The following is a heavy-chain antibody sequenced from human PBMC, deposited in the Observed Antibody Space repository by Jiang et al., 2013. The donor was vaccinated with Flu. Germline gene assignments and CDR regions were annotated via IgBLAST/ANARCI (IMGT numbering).Heavy chain of an antibody. J-gene: IGHJ4*02. Sequence: GVVQPGRSLRLSCAASGFTFSSYAMHWVRQAPGKGLEWVAVISYDGSNKYYADSVKGRFTISRDNSKNTLYLQMNSLRAEDTAVYYCARDMTTVVETPGVDYWGQGTLVTVSS. CDR1: GFTFSSYA. V-gene: IGHV3-30-3*01. CDR2: ISYDGSNK. CDR3: ARDMTTVVETPGVDY. D-gene: IGHD4-23*01.